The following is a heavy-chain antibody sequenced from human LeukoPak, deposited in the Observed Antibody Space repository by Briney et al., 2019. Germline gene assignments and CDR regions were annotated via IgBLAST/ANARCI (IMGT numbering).Heavy chain of an antibody. J-gene: IGHJ4*02. D-gene: IGHD3-16*01. V-gene: IGHV5-51*01. CDR2: IYPGDSDI. CDR1: GYNFASYW. CDR3: ARSNEYVFDS. Sequence: GESLKISCKASGYNFASYWIGWVRQMPGKGREWMGVIYPGDSDIRYSPSFEGQVTISADMSISTAYLQWSSLKASDTAMYYCARSNEYVFDSWGQGTLVTVSS.